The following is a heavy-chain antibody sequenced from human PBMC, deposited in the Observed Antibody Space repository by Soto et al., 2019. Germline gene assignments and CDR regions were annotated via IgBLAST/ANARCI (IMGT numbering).Heavy chain of an antibody. CDR3: ARDRLFDY. D-gene: IGHD6-25*01. Sequence: GGSLRLSCAASGFTFSSYAMHWVRQAPGKGLEWVAVISYDGSNRYYADSVKGRFTISRDNSKNTLYLQMNSLRAEDTAVYYCARDRLFDYWGQGTLVTVSS. CDR1: GFTFSSYA. CDR2: ISYDGSNR. V-gene: IGHV3-30-3*01. J-gene: IGHJ4*02.